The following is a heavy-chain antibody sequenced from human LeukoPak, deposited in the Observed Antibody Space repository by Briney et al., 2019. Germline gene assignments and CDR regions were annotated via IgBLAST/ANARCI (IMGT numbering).Heavy chain of an antibody. CDR3: ARVNYGSATKEDY. J-gene: IGHJ4*02. V-gene: IGHV4-34*01. CDR1: GGSFSGYY. Sequence: PSETLSLTCAVYGGSFSGYYWSWIRQPPGKGLEWIGSIYYSGSTYYNPSLKSRVTISVDTSKNQFSLKLSSVTAADTAVYYCARVNYGSATKEDYWGQGTLVTVSS. D-gene: IGHD3-10*01. CDR2: IYYSGST.